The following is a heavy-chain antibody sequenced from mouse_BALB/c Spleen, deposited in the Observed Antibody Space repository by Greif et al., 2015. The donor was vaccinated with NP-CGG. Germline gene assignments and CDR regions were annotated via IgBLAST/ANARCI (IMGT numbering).Heavy chain of an antibody. Sequence: QVQLQQSGAELAKPGASVKMSCKASGYTFTSYWMHWVKQRPGQGLEWIGYISPSTGYTEYNQKFKDKATLTADKSSSTAYMQLSSLTSEDSAVYYCARSGMITNFDYWGQGTTLTVSS. J-gene: IGHJ2*01. V-gene: IGHV1-7*01. CDR3: ARSGMITNFDY. CDR1: GYTFTSYW. CDR2: ISPSTGYT. D-gene: IGHD2-4*01.